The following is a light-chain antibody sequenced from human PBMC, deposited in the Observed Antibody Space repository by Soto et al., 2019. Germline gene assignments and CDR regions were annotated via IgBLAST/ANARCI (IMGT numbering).Light chain of an antibody. CDR1: QSITTN. Sequence: DIQMTQSPSSLSASVGDRVTITCRASQSITTNLNWYQQKPGKAPKVLIYAASTLQSGVPSRFSGSGSGTDFTLTISSLQPEDFATYYCQQTYSTPPITFGQGTRLEI. V-gene: IGKV1-39*01. CDR2: AAS. CDR3: QQTYSTPPIT. J-gene: IGKJ5*01.